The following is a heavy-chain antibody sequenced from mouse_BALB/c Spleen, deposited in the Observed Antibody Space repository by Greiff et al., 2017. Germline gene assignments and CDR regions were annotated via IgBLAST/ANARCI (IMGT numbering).Heavy chain of an antibody. D-gene: IGHD2-2*01. J-gene: IGHJ2*01. CDR2: IDPANGNT. CDR3: ARSDGYDWFDY. CDR1: GFNIKDTY. V-gene: IGHV14-3*02. Sequence: EVQGVESGAELVKPGASVKLSCTASGFNIKDTYMHWVKQRPEQGLEWIGRIDPANGNTKYDPKFQGKATITADTSSNTAYLQLSSLTSEDTAVYYCARSDGYDWFDYWGQGTTLTVSS.